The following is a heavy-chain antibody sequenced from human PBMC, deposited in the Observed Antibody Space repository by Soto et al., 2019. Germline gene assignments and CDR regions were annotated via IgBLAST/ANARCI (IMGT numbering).Heavy chain of an antibody. CDR3: ASSEMATIKSQLDY. D-gene: IGHD5-12*01. V-gene: IGHV3-30*02. J-gene: IGHJ4*02. CDR2: ITYDGSNE. Sequence: PGGSLRLSCAASGFTFSSYGMSWIRQAPGKGLERVAYITYDGSNEHYVDSVKGRFTISRDNSKNTLYLQMNSLRAEDTAVYYCASSEMATIKSQLDYWGQGTLVTVSS. CDR1: GFTFSSYG.